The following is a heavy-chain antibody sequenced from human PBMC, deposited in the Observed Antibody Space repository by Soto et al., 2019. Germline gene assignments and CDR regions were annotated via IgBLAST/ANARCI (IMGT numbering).Heavy chain of an antibody. V-gene: IGHV1-8*01. CDR2: MNPGSGDT. CDR3: ARMESFGSLNWFDP. Sequence: GASVKVSCKASGYTFTNNDVSWVRQATGQGLEWMGWMNPGSGDTRYAQKFQGRVTMTRDISIATAYMELTSLTSEDTAIYYCARMESFGSLNWFDPWGQGTLVTVSS. CDR1: GYTFTNND. D-gene: IGHD5-18*01. J-gene: IGHJ5*02.